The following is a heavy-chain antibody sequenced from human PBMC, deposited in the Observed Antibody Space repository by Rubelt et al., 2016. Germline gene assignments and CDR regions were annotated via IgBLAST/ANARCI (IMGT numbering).Heavy chain of an antibody. CDR2: IRSKAYSYTT. CDR3: ARVRRDPTVSDY. V-gene: IGHV3-72*01. J-gene: IGHJ4*02. CDR1: GFTFSGYA. D-gene: IGHD4-17*01. Sequence: GGGLVQPGGSLRLSCAASGFTFSGYAMSWVRQAPGKGLEWVGRIRSKAYSYTTQYAASVQGRFTISRDDSTNSVYLQMNSLKTEDTAVYYCARVRRDPTVSDYWGQGTLVTVSS.